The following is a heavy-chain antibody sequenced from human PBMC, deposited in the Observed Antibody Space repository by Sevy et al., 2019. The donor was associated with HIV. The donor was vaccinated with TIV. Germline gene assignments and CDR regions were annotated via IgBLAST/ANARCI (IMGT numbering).Heavy chain of an antibody. CDR3: AGVAVEYCTDDCYHRFDY. V-gene: IGHV3-30-3*01. D-gene: IGHD2-21*02. Sequence: GESLKISCAASGFTFTLYAIHWVRQAPGKGLEWVALISYSGTNKYYADSVKGQFTISRDDSKNTAYLQMNNLRTDDTAVYYCAGVAVEYCTDDCYHRFDYWGQGTQVTVSS. J-gene: IGHJ4*02. CDR2: ISYSGTNK. CDR1: GFTFTLYA.